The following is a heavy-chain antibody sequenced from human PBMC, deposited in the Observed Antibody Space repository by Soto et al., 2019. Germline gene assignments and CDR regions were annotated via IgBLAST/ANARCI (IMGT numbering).Heavy chain of an antibody. CDR3: AKGSSSHCPSLVSGCSY. Sequence: PGGSLRLSCAASGFTFSSYAMSWVRQAPGKGLEWVSTISGSAGSTYYADSVKGRFTISRDNSRNTLYLQMTSLRGDDTAVYYCAKGSSSHCPSLVSGCSYWGQGTLVTVSS. CDR2: ISGSAGST. V-gene: IGHV3-23*01. J-gene: IGHJ4*02. D-gene: IGHD3-16*01. CDR1: GFTFSSYA.